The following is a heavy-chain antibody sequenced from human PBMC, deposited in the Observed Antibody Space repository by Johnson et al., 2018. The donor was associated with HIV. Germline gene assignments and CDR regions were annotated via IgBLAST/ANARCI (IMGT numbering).Heavy chain of an antibody. V-gene: IGHV3-33*01. D-gene: IGHD6-13*01. CDR1: GFSFCSYD. J-gene: IGHJ3*02. CDR2: IWSDGTNK. CDR3: ARGKGAAAAEAFDI. Sequence: QVLLVESGGGVVQPGRSLRLSCAASGFSFCSYDMHWVRQAPGKGLYWVAVIWSDGTNKKYVDFVKGRFSISRDNSKNTLYLQMNRLRADDTAVYDCARGKGAAAAEAFDIWGQGTMVTVSS.